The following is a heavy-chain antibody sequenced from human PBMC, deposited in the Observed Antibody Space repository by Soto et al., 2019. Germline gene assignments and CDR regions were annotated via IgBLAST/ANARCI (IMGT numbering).Heavy chain of an antibody. CDR2: ISAYTDTP. CDR1: GYTFTSYY. CDR3: ARVIQGVEAWFDP. V-gene: IGHV1-18*04. Sequence: AASVKVSCKASGYTFTSYYMHWVRQAPGQGLEWMGWISAYTDTPNYAQKFQGRVTMTIDTSTSTAYMDLRSFTSDDTAVYYCARVIQGVEAWFDPWGQGTLVTVSS. D-gene: IGHD1-1*01. J-gene: IGHJ5*02.